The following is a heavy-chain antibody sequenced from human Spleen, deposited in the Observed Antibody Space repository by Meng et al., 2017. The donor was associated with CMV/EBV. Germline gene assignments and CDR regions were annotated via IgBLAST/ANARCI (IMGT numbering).Heavy chain of an antibody. Sequence: GESLKISCAASGFTFSSYAMSWVRQAPGKGLEWVSAISGSGGSSYYADSVKGRFTIPRDNSKNTLYLQMNSLRAEDTAIYYCAKLTSWYGGFDYWGQGTLVTVSS. CDR3: AKLTSWYGGFDY. J-gene: IGHJ4*02. V-gene: IGHV3-23*01. D-gene: IGHD2-2*01. CDR1: GFTFSSYA. CDR2: ISGSGGSS.